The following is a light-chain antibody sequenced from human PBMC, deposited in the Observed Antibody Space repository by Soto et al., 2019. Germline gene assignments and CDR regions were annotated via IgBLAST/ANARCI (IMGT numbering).Light chain of an antibody. Sequence: IQLTQSPSSLSASVGDRVTITCRASQGISSYLACYQQKPGKAPKLLIYDASTLQSGVPSRFSGSGSGTDFTLTISSLQPEDFATYYCQRLNSYPITFGQGTRLEIK. V-gene: IGKV1-9*01. CDR1: QGISSY. J-gene: IGKJ5*01. CDR3: QRLNSYPIT. CDR2: DAS.